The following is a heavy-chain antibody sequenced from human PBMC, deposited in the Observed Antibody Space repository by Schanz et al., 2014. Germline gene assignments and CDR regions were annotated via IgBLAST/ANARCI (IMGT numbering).Heavy chain of an antibody. CDR2: ISGSGGST. D-gene: IGHD6-25*01. CDR1: GFTFSSYA. J-gene: IGHJ4*02. CDR3: AKVRYSSGWRGDYFDE. Sequence: EVQLLESGGGLVQPGGSLRLSCAASGFTFSSYAMSWVRQAPGKGLEWVSAISGSGGSTYYADSVKGRFTISRDNSKNTLYLQMNSRRAEDTAVYYCAKVRYSSGWRGDYFDEWGQGTRVTVAS. V-gene: IGHV3-23*01.